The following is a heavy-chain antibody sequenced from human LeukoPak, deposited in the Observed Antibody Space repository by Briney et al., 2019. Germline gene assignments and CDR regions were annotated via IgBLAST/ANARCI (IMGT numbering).Heavy chain of an antibody. D-gene: IGHD6-6*01. CDR1: GYTFTSYG. CDR3: ARVDGSSSFNGFDP. V-gene: IGHV1-18*01. CDR2: ISAYNGNT. Sequence: ASVKVSCKASGYTFTSYGISWVRQAPGQGLEWMGWISAYNGNTNYAQKLQGRVTMTTDTSTSTAYMELRSLRSDNTAVYYCARVDGSSSFNGFDPWGQGTLVTVSS. J-gene: IGHJ5*02.